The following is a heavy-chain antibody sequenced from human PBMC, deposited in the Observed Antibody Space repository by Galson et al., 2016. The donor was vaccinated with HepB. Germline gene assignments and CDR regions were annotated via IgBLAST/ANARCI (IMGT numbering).Heavy chain of an antibody. V-gene: IGHV1-58*01. J-gene: IGHJ4*02. CDR2: IVVASGKT. CDR1: GFTFTTSA. D-gene: IGHD3-3*01. CDR3: AALRVAFYDFWSGSEYFDY. Sequence: SVKVSCKASGFTFTTSAVQWVRQARGQRLEWIGWIVVASGKTNYAQKFQERVTITRDKSTSTAYMELRNLTSEDTAVYYCAALRVAFYDFWSGSEYFDYWGQGTQVTVSS.